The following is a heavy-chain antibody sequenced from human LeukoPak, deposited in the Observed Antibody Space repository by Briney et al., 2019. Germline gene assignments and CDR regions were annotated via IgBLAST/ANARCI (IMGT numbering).Heavy chain of an antibody. Sequence: ASVKVSCKASGYTFTGYYMHWVRQAPGQGLEWMGWINPNSGGTNYAQKFQGRVTMTRDTSISTAYMELSRLRSDDTAVYYCARESCTNGVCYFFDYWGQGTLVTVSS. CDR3: ARESCTNGVCYFFDY. CDR2: INPNSGGT. V-gene: IGHV1-2*02. CDR1: GYTFTGYY. D-gene: IGHD2-8*01. J-gene: IGHJ4*02.